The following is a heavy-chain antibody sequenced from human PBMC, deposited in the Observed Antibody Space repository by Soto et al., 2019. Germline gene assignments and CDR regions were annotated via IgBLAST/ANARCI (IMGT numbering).Heavy chain of an antibody. V-gene: IGHV3-33*01. Sequence: GGSLRLSCAASGFTFSSYGMHWVRQAPGKGLEWVAVIWYDGSNKYYADSVKGRFTISRDNAKNSLYLQMNSLRAEDTAVYYCARGVSGYSGLFDYWGQGTRVTVSS. D-gene: IGHD5-12*01. J-gene: IGHJ4*02. CDR3: ARGVSGYSGLFDY. CDR2: IWYDGSNK. CDR1: GFTFSSYG.